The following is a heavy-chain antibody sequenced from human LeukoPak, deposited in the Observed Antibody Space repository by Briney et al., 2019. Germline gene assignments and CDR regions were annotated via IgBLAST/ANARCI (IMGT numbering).Heavy chain of an antibody. CDR2: IYYSGST. V-gene: IGHV4-39*01. J-gene: IGHJ4*02. CDR1: GGSISSSSYY. CDR3: ARQIVVAITTSWFDY. Sequence: SETLSLTCTVSGGSISSSSYYWGWIRQPPGKGLEWIGSIYYSGSTYYNPSLKSRVTISVDTSKNQFSLKLSSVTAADTAVYYCARQIVVAITTSWFDYWGQGTLVTVSS. D-gene: IGHD3-22*01.